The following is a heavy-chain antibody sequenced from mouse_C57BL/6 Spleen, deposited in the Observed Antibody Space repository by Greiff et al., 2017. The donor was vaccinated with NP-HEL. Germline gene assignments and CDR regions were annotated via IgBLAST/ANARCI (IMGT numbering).Heavy chain of an antibody. D-gene: IGHD4-1*01. Sequence: VKLQESGPGLVQPSRSLSITCTVSGFSLTSYGVHWVRQSPGKGLEWLGVIWRGGSTDYNAAFMSRLSITKDNSKSQVFFKMNSLQADDTAIYYCAKNWDDYAMDYWGQGTSVTVSS. CDR2: IWRGGST. V-gene: IGHV2-5*01. J-gene: IGHJ4*01. CDR1: GFSLTSYG. CDR3: AKNWDDYAMDY.